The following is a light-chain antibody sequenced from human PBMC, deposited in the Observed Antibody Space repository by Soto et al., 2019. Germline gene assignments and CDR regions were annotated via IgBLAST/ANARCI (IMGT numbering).Light chain of an antibody. V-gene: IGKV1-5*03. CDR2: QAS. CDR1: QSISRQ. CDR3: LQYQSYWT. Sequence: DIQMTQSPSTLSASVGDRVSITCRASQSISRQLAWYQQKPGKAPNLLIYQASNLETGVPSRFPGSGSGTEFTLTLSSLQPYDLATYYCLQYQSYWTFGQGTKVEGK. J-gene: IGKJ1*01.